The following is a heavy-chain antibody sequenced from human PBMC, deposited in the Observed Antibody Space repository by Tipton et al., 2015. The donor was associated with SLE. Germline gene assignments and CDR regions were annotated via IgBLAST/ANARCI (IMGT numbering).Heavy chain of an antibody. D-gene: IGHD2-8*02. Sequence: TLSLTCTVSGGSISGYYWSWIRQPPGKGLEWIGYIYTSGSTNYNPSLNSRVTISLDKSKNQFSLKLISVTAADTAVYYCARRDVYWGYAMDVWGQGTTVTVSS. J-gene: IGHJ6*02. CDR3: ARRDVYWGYAMDV. CDR1: GGSISGYY. CDR2: IYTSGST. V-gene: IGHV4-4*09.